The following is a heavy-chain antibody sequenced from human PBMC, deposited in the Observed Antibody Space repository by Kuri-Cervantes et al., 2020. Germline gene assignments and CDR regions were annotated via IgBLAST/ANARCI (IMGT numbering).Heavy chain of an antibody. D-gene: IGHD2-15*01. V-gene: IGHV4-61*01. CDR1: GGSVSSGSYY. J-gene: IGHJ2*01. CDR2: IYYSGST. CDR3: ARTGRYCSGGSCYPIVYFDL. Sequence: GSLRLSCTVSGGSVSSGSYYWSWIRQPPGKGLGWIWYIYYSGSTNYNPSLKSRVTISVDTSKNQFSLKLTSLTATDTAVYYCARTGRYCSGGSCYPIVYFDLWGRGTLVTVSS.